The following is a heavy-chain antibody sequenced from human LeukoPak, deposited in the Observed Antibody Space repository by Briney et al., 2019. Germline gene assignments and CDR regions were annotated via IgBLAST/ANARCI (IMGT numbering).Heavy chain of an antibody. Sequence: PGGSLRLSCAASGFTFSSYEMNWVRQAPGKGLEWVSYISSSGSTIYYAASVKGRFTISRDNAKNSLYLQMNSLRAEDTAVYYCAREEDGGGDPIDYWGQGTLVTVSS. CDR3: AREEDGGGDPIDY. CDR2: ISSSGSTI. CDR1: GFTFSSYE. D-gene: IGHD3-16*01. J-gene: IGHJ4*02. V-gene: IGHV3-48*03.